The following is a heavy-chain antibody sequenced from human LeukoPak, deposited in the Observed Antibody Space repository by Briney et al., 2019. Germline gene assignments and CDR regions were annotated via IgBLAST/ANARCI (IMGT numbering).Heavy chain of an antibody. CDR1: GFTVSSNY. CDR3: ARLGYCSGGSCRGGAFDI. CDR2: IYSGGST. Sequence: GGSLRLSCAASGFTVSSNYMSWVRQAPGKGLEWVSVIYSGGSTYYADSVKGRFTISRDNSENTLYLQMNSLRAEDTAVYYCARLGYCSGGSCRGGAFDIWGQGTMVTVSS. J-gene: IGHJ3*02. V-gene: IGHV3-53*01. D-gene: IGHD2-15*01.